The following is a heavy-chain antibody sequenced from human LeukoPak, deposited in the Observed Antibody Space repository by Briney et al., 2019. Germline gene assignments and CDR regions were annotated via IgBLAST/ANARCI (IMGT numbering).Heavy chain of an antibody. CDR2: IWYDGSNK. J-gene: IGHJ4*02. CDR3: ARDYSFVISPGY. Sequence: GGSLRLSCAASGFTFSSYGMHWVRQAPGKGLEWVAVIWYDGSNKYHADSVKGRFTISRDNSKNTLYLQMNSLRVEDMAVYYCARDYSFVISPGYWGQGTLVTVSS. CDR1: GFTFSSYG. D-gene: IGHD2-21*01. V-gene: IGHV3-33*01.